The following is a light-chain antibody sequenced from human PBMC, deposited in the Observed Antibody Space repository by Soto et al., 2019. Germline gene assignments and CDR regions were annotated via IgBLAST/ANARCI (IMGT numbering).Light chain of an antibody. J-gene: IGKJ1*01. CDR3: LLDFRYFWA. Sequence: AIQLTQSPSSLSASVGDRVTITCRASEAIRSVLGLYQQKPGKVPKLLIYAASILQSGVPSRFRGSGSGTDFTLTISSLQPEDFATYYCLLDFRYFWAFGQGTKV. CDR2: AAS. V-gene: IGKV1-6*01. CDR1: EAIRSV.